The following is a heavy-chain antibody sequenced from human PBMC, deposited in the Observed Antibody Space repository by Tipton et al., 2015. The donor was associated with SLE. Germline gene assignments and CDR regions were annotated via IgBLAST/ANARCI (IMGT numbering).Heavy chain of an antibody. V-gene: IGHV4-59*01. D-gene: IGHD4-17*01. CDR3: ARGTDYGDSDYFYGMDV. CDR1: GGSISRYY. Sequence: GLVKPSETLSLTCTVSGGSISRYYWSWIRQPPGKGLEWIGYIYYSGGSNYNPSLKSRVTISIDTSKSQFSLKLNSVTAADTAVYHCARGTDYGDSDYFYGMDVWGLGTTVTVSS. J-gene: IGHJ6*02. CDR2: IYYSGGS.